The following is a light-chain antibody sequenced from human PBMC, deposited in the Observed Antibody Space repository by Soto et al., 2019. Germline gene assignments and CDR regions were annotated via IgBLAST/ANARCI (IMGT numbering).Light chain of an antibody. J-gene: IGLJ2*01. CDR3: AVWDDSLNGVV. CDR2: TNN. V-gene: IGLV1-44*01. CDR1: LSNIGNNG. Sequence: QSVLTQPPSASGTPGQRVTISCSGSLSNIGNNGVNWYQQLPGTAPKLLIYTNNQRPSGVPDRFSGSKSGTSASLAVSGLQSEDESDYYCAVWDDSLNGVVFGGETQLTVL.